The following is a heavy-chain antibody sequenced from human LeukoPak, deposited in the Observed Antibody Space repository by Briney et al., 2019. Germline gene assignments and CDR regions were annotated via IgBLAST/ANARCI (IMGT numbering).Heavy chain of an antibody. J-gene: IGHJ5*02. D-gene: IGHD5-18*01. Sequence: SEALSLTCTVSGYSISSGYYWGWIRQPPGKGLEWIGSIYHSGSTYYNPSLKSRVTISVDTSKNQFSLKLSSVTAADTAVYYCATHTAMVTGWFDPWGQGTLVTVSS. CDR1: GYSISSGYY. CDR2: IYHSGST. CDR3: ATHTAMVTGWFDP. V-gene: IGHV4-38-2*02.